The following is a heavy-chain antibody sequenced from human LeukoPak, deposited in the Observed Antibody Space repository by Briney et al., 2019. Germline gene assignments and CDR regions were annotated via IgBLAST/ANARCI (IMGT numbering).Heavy chain of an antibody. D-gene: IGHD6-13*01. CDR3: AKDLKPAAGPFDY. CDR1: GFTFSSYG. J-gene: IGHJ4*02. Sequence: GGSLRLSCAASGFTFSSYGMHWVRQAPGKGLEWVAFIHDDGSKKYHADSVKGRFTISRDNSKNTLYLQMNSLRAEDTAVYYCAKDLKPAAGPFDYWGQGTLVTVSS. V-gene: IGHV3-30*02. CDR2: IHDDGSKK.